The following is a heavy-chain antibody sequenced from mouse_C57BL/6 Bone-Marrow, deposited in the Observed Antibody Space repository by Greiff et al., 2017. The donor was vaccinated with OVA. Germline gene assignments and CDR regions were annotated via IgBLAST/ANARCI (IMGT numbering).Heavy chain of an antibody. CDR3: ARNGDYSPFDY. J-gene: IGHJ2*01. Sequence: EVQLQQSGPELVKPGASVKISCKASGYTFTDYYMNWVKQSHGKSLEWIGDINPNNGGTSYNQKFKDKATLTVDKSSSTAYMQLSSLTSEDSAVYYCARNGDYSPFDYWGQGTTLTVSS. D-gene: IGHD2-12*01. CDR1: GYTFTDYY. V-gene: IGHV1-26*01. CDR2: INPNNGGT.